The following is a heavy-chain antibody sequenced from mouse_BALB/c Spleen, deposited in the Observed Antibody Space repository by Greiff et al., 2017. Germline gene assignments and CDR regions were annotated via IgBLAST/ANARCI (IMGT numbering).Heavy chain of an antibody. CDR1: GYTFTSYW. CDR3: AREGDSSSYVPFAY. CDR2: INPSNGRT. J-gene: IGHJ3*01. D-gene: IGHD3-2*01. Sequence: QVQLQQPGAELVKPGASVKLSCKASGYTFTSYWMHWVKQRPGQGLEWIGEINPSNGRTNYNEKFKSKATLTVDKSSSTAYMQLSSLTSEDSAVYYCAREGDSSSYVPFAYWGQGTLVTVSA. V-gene: IGHV1S81*02.